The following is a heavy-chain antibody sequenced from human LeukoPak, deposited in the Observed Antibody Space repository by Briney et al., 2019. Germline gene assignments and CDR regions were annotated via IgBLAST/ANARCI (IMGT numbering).Heavy chain of an antibody. V-gene: IGHV1-8*03. CDR2: MNPNNGNT. CDR3: ARLRLGELKGTLAHFDY. J-gene: IGHJ4*02. Sequence: ASVRVSCKASGYTFTNYDINWVRQATGQGLEWMGWMNPNNGNTGYAQKFQGRVTFTRSTSISTAYMELSSLRSEDTAVYYCARLRLGELKGTLAHFDYWGQGTLVTVSS. D-gene: IGHD3-16*01. CDR1: GYTFTNYD.